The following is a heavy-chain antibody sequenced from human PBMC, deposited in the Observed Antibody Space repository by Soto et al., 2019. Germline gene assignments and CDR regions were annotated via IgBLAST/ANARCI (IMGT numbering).Heavy chain of an antibody. Sequence: SLRLSCAASGFTFRSYWMHWVRQAPGKGLVWVSRIDSDGSTTNYADSVRGRFTISRDNAKNILYLQMNSLRAEDTAVYYCARDLPTYGFDYWGQGSLVTVSS. CDR2: IDSDGSTT. D-gene: IGHD3-16*01. V-gene: IGHV3-74*01. CDR1: GFTFRSYW. CDR3: ARDLPTYGFDY. J-gene: IGHJ4*02.